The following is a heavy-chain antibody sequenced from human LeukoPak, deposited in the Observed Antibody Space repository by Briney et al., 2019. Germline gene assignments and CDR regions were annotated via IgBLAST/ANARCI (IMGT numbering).Heavy chain of an antibody. CDR3: ATYYDFWSGYYKGAYNWFDP. Sequence: SETLSLTCTVSRGSISSYYWSWIRQPPGKGLEWIGYIYYSGSTYYSPSLKSRVTISVDTSKNQFSLKLSSVTAADTAVYYCATYYDFWSGYYKGAYNWFDPWGQGTLVTVSS. CDR1: RGSISSYY. D-gene: IGHD3-3*01. CDR2: IYYSGST. V-gene: IGHV4-59*04. J-gene: IGHJ5*02.